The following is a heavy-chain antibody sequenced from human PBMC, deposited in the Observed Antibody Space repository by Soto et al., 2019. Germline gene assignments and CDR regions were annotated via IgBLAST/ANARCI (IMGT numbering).Heavy chain of an antibody. D-gene: IGHD3-22*01. CDR1: GFTLGDYA. CDR3: TRNLDYDSTGYYYGGYYYYGMDV. J-gene: IGHJ6*02. CDR2: IRSKAYGGTT. Sequence: HPGWSLRLSCTASGFTLGDYAMSWFRQTTGKGLEWVGFIRSKAYGGTTEYAASVKGRFTISRDDSKSIAYLQMNSLKTEDTAVYYCTRNLDYDSTGYYYGGYYYYGMDVWGQGTTVNVSS. V-gene: IGHV3-49*03.